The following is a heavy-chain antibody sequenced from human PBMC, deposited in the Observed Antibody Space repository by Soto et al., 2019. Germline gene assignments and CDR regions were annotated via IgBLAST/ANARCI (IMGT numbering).Heavy chain of an antibody. J-gene: IGHJ4*02. CDR2: IYSGGNP. V-gene: IGHV3-53*01. D-gene: IGHD2-21*01. CDR3: AIGPNSDC. Sequence: EERLVQSGGGLVQPGGSLRLSCADSGFSVGGNYMSWVRQAPGKGLELVSLIYSGGNPFYADSMKGRFTLSRDNSNNILYLQMDSLRAEDTAVYYCAIGPNSDCWGQGTLVIVSS. CDR1: GFSVGGNY.